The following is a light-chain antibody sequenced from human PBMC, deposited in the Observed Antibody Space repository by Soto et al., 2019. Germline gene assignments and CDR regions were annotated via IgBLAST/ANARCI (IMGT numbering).Light chain of an antibody. CDR1: RSDVGGYKY. J-gene: IGLJ3*02. CDR2: EVS. CDR3: SSYTSSSTLWV. V-gene: IGLV2-14*01. Sequence: QSALTQPASVSGSPGQSITIYCTGTRSDVGGYKYVSWYQQHPGKVPKLMIYEVSNRPSRVSNRFSGSKSGNTASLTISGIQAEDEADYYCSSYTSSSTLWVFGGGTKLTVL.